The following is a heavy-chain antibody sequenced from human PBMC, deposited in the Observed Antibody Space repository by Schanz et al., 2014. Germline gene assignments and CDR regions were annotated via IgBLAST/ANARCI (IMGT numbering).Heavy chain of an antibody. V-gene: IGHV3-11*01. J-gene: IGHJ6*02. CDR1: GFTFSDYF. Sequence: VQLVESGGNLVQPGGSLRLSCSASGFTFSDYFMTWIRQAPGKGLEWLSYISSSGTSTYYADSVKGRFTISRDDAKNSLYLQMNSLRAEDTALYYCAKDRQNRVNRVGYYYGMDVWGQGTTVTVSS. CDR2: ISSSGTST. D-gene: IGHD3-16*01. CDR3: AKDRQNRVNRVGYYYGMDV.